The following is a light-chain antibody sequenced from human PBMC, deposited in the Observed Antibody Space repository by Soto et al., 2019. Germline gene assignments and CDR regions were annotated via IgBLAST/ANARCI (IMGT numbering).Light chain of an antibody. Sequence: QSALTQPASVSGSPGQSITISCTGSSSDVGSYNLVSWYQQHPGKAPKLMIYEGSKRPSGVSNRCSGSKSGNTASLTISGLQAEDEADYYCSSYAGSSTLVFGGGTKLTVL. CDR2: EGS. CDR1: SSDVGSYNL. V-gene: IGLV2-23*01. CDR3: SSYAGSSTLV. J-gene: IGLJ2*01.